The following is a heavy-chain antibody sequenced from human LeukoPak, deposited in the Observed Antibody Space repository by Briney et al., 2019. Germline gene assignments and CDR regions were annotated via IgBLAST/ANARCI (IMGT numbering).Heavy chain of an antibody. Sequence: PGRALRLSCAASGFTFSSYGMHWVRQAPGKGLEWVAVISYDGSNKYYADSVKGRFTISRDNSKNTLYLQMNSLRAEDTAVYYCAKDFDWLRYYFDYWGQGTLVTVSS. V-gene: IGHV3-30*18. CDR1: GFTFSSYG. CDR3: AKDFDWLRYYFDY. D-gene: IGHD3-9*01. CDR2: ISYDGSNK. J-gene: IGHJ4*02.